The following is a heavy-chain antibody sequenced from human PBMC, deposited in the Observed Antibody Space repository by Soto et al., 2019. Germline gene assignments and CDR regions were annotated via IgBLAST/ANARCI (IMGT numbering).Heavy chain of an antibody. CDR1: GFSVTNAW. CDR2: VYTSAEGGAT. V-gene: IGHV3-15*07. CDR3: TTGSVEGF. J-gene: IGHJ6*02. D-gene: IGHD2-15*01. Sequence: EVQLVDSGGGLVKPGGSLRLSCAASGFSVTNAWMNWVRQAPGKGLEWVGRVYTSAEGGATNYAAPVKGRFTISRDDSKNTVYLQMNSLMTEDTAVYYCTTGSVEGFWGQGTTVTVS.